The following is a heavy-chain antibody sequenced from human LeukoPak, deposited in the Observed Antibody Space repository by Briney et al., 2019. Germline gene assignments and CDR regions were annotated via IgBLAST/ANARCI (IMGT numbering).Heavy chain of an antibody. CDR2: IYTSGTT. CDR3: VGRDFDY. J-gene: IGHJ4*02. Sequence: KTSETLPLTCTVSGGSISSGVYYWTWIRQPAGKGLEWIGQIYTSGTTNYNPSLKSRVTISLDTSKNQFSLKLSSVTAADTAFYYCVGRDFDYWGQGTLVTVSS. D-gene: IGHD1-26*01. CDR1: GGSISSGVYY. V-gene: IGHV4-61*09.